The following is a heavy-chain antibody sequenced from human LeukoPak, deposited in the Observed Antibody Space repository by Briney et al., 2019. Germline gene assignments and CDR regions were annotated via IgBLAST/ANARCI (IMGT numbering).Heavy chain of an antibody. J-gene: IGHJ3*02. CDR3: ARTPQQLVHAFDI. CDR2: IYYSGST. Sequence: TASETLSLTCTVSGGSISSYYWSWIRQPPAKGLEWIGYIYYSGSTNYNPSLKSRVTISVDTSKNQFSLKLSSVTAADTALYYCARTPQQLVHAFDIWGQGTMVTVSS. CDR1: GGSISSYY. D-gene: IGHD6-13*01. V-gene: IGHV4-59*12.